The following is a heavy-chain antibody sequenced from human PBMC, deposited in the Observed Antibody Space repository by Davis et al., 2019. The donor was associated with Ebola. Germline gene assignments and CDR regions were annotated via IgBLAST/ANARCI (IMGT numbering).Heavy chain of an antibody. CDR3: AKDTSNYDSSGYYLH. D-gene: IGHD3-22*01. V-gene: IGHV3-9*01. Sequence: LSLTCAASGFTFDDYAMHWVRQAPGKGLEWVSGISWNSGSIGYADSVKGRFTISRDNAKNSLYLQMNSLRAEDTALYYCAKDTSNYDSSGYYLHWGQGTLVTVSS. J-gene: IGHJ4*02. CDR1: GFTFDDYA. CDR2: ISWNSGSI.